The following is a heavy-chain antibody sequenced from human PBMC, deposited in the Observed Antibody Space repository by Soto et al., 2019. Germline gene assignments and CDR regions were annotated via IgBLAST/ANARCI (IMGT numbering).Heavy chain of an antibody. CDR1: GFTFSSYA. J-gene: IGHJ5*02. CDR3: ARDRARYYYGSGPFDP. V-gene: IGHV3-30-3*01. CDR2: ISYDGSNK. D-gene: IGHD3-10*01. Sequence: QVQLVESGGGVVQPGRSLRLSCAASGFTFSSYAMHWVRQAPGKGLEWVAVISYDGSNKYYADSVKGRFTISRDNSKNRLYLQMNSLRAEDTAVYYCARDRARYYYGSGPFDPWGQGTLVTVSS.